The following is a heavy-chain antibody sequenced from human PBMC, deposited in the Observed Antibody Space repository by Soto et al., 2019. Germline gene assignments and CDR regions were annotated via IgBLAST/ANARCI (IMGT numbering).Heavy chain of an antibody. CDR3: VKSLVFVDHAYMDI. CDR1: GGSFTSYI. CDR2: IIPIQGTA. J-gene: IGHJ6*03. D-gene: IGHD2-21*01. V-gene: IGHV1-69*08. Sequence: QVQLVQSGAEVKKPGSSVKVSCEASGGSFTSYIFTWVRQAPGQGLEWMGRIIPIQGTANYALKFQDRVTITADKSTNTAYMELRSLRPEDMALYYCVKSLVFVDHAYMDIWGKGTTVTVSS.